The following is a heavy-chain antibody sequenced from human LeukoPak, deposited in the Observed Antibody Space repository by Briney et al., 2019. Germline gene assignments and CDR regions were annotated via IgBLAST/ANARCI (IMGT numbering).Heavy chain of an antibody. V-gene: IGHV3-30-3*01. D-gene: IGHD5-12*01. CDR2: ISYDGSNK. Sequence: GGSLRLSCAASGFTFSSYAMHWVRQAPGKGLEWVAVISYDGSNKYYADSVKGRFTISRDNSKNTLYLQMNSLRAEDTAVYYCARPDDIVATITYFDHWGQGTLVTVSS. CDR1: GFTFSSYA. CDR3: ARPDDIVATITYFDH. J-gene: IGHJ4*02.